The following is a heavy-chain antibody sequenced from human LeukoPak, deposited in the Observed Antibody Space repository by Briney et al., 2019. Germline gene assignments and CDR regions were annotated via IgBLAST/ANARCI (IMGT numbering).Heavy chain of an antibody. Sequence: GGSLRLSCAASGFTFSSYAMSWVRQAPGKGLEWVSYISSSGSTIYYADSVKGRFTISRDNAKNSLYLQMNSLRAEDTAVYYCARADSSSWYYGFDYWGQGTLVTVSS. V-gene: IGHV3-48*04. CDR2: ISSSGSTI. J-gene: IGHJ4*02. CDR1: GFTFSSYA. CDR3: ARADSSSWYYGFDY. D-gene: IGHD6-13*01.